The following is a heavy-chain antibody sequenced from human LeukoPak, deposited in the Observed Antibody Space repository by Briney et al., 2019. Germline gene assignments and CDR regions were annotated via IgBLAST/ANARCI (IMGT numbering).Heavy chain of an antibody. J-gene: IGHJ4*02. V-gene: IGHV4-59*08. D-gene: IGHD3-9*01. CDR3: ARRTTYFGWTPSESPSCFDY. CDR1: GGSISSYY. Sequence: PSETLSLTCTVSGGSISSYYWSWIRQPPGKGLEWIGIIYNRGSTDYNPSLKSRVTISLDTSKNQFSLNLRSVTAADTAVYYCARRTTYFGWTPSESPSCFDYWGQGTLVTVSS. CDR2: IYNRGST.